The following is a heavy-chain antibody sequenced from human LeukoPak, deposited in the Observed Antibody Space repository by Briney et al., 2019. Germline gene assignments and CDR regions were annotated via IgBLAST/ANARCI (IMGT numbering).Heavy chain of an antibody. J-gene: IGHJ1*01. V-gene: IGHV4-59*01. CDR3: AGRVQGRSSEDYFQR. CDR2: VDHTGST. Sequence: SETLSLTCTVSDDSITMYYWTWIRQPPGKGLEWIGYVDHTGSTKFNPSLNGRVSISRDTSKNLFSLRLRSVTAADTAVYYCAGRVQGRSSEDYFQRWGQGTLVTVSS. D-gene: IGHD6-6*01. CDR1: DDSITMYY.